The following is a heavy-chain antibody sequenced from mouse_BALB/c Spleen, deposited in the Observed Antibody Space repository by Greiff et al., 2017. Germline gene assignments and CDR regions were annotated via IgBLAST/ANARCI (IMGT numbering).Heavy chain of an antibody. Sequence: VQLQQSGAELMKPGASVKISCKAIGYTFSSYWIEWVKQRPGHGLEWIGEILPGSGSTNYNEKFKGKATFTADTSSNTAYMQLSSLTSEDSAVYYCARRTARAAYWGQGTLVTVSA. D-gene: IGHD3-2*01. CDR2: ILPGSGST. CDR1: GYTFSSYW. CDR3: ARRTARAAY. J-gene: IGHJ3*01. V-gene: IGHV1-9*01.